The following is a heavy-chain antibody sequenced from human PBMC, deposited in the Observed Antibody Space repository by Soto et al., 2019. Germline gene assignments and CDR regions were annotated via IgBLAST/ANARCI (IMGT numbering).Heavy chain of an antibody. CDR3: AKDQGSSWYEIDY. J-gene: IGHJ4*02. Sequence: EVQLLESGGGLVQPGGSLRLSCAASGFTFSNYAVTWVRQAPGKGLEWVSTISGSGGSTYYADSVKGRFTISRDNAKNTLYLQMNILRAEDTAVYDCAKDQGSSWYEIDYWGQGTLVTVSS. CDR2: ISGSGGST. V-gene: IGHV3-23*01. CDR1: GFTFSNYA. D-gene: IGHD6-13*01.